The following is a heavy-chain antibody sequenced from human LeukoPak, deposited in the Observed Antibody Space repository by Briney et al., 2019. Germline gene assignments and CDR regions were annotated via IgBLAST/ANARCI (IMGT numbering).Heavy chain of an antibody. CDR2: IVTSGST. CDR3: AKDLGIAAAGSQNLYYYYGMDV. V-gene: IGHV3-66*03. D-gene: IGHD6-13*01. CDR1: GASISSYY. J-gene: IGHJ6*02. Sequence: ETLSLTCTVSGASISSYYWSWIRQPPGKGLEWVSSIVTSGSTYYADSVKGRFTISRDNSKNTLYLQMNSLRAEDTAVYYCAKDLGIAAAGSQNLYYYYGMDVWGQGTTVTVSS.